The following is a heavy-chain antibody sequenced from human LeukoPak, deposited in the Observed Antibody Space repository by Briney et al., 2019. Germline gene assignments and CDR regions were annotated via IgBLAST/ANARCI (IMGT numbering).Heavy chain of an antibody. Sequence: GEPLRISCKGSGYIFSNYWITWVRQMPGKGLEWMGRIDPSDSYLNYSPSFEGHVTISVDTSISTAYLQWTSLQASDTAMYYCARHSNHFGSGSYYRYWFDSWGQGTLVTVSS. CDR3: ARHSNHFGSGSYYRYWFDS. CDR1: GYIFSNYW. D-gene: IGHD3-10*01. CDR2: IDPSDSYL. J-gene: IGHJ5*01. V-gene: IGHV5-10-1*01.